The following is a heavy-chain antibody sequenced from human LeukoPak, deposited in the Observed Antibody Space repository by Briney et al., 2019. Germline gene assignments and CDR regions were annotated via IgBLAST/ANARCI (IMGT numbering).Heavy chain of an antibody. Sequence: GESLKISCKGSGYIFKNYWIAWVRQMPGKGLEWMGINHPGDSDTRYSPSFQGQVTISVDKSSRTAYLQWNSLKASDTAMYSCARRAAVDGYYFDSWGQGTLVTVSS. CDR1: GYIFKNYW. D-gene: IGHD6-19*01. V-gene: IGHV5-51*01. CDR3: ARRAAVDGYYFDS. J-gene: IGHJ4*02. CDR2: NHPGDSDT.